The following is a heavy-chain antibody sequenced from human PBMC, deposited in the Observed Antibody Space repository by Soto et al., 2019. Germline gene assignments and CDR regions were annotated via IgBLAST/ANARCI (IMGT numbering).Heavy chain of an antibody. CDR2: ISYDGNNK. D-gene: IGHD3-9*01. Sequence: GGSLRLSCAASEFTFSNYAMHWVRQPPGKGLQWLAVISYDGNNKYYADSVEGRFTISRDNSKNTVYLQMNSLRLEDTAVYYCARGPSYIDSYFDYWGQGTPVTVSS. J-gene: IGHJ4*02. CDR1: EFTFSNYA. V-gene: IGHV3-30*03. CDR3: ARGPSYIDSYFDY.